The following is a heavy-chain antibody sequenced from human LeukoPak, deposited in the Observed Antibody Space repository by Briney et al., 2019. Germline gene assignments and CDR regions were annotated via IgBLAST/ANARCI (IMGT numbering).Heavy chain of an antibody. V-gene: IGHV3-48*04. D-gene: IGHD1-1*01. J-gene: IGHJ4*02. CDR2: ISSSSSNI. CDR3: ARGDGDDNWLIDY. CDR1: GFTFSGSA. Sequence: PGGSLRLSCAASGFTFSGSAMHWVRQAPGKGLEWISYISSSSSNIQYADSVKGRFTISRDNARNSLYLQMNNLRAEDTAVYHCARGDGDDNWLIDYWGQGTLVTVSS.